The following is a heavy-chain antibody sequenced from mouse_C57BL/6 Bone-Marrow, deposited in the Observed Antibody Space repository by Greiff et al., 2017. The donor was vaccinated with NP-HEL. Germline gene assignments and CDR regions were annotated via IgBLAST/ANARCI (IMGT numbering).Heavy chain of an antibody. CDR1: GFSLSTFGMG. Sequence: QVTLNVSGPGILQPSQTLSLTCSFSGFSLSTFGMGVGWIRQPSGKGLEWLAHIWWDDDKYYNPALKSRLTISKDTSKNQVFLKIANVDTADTATYYCAPYYYGSSYVGYFDVWGTGTTVTVSS. CDR3: APYYYGSSYVGYFDV. D-gene: IGHD1-1*01. V-gene: IGHV8-8*01. CDR2: IWWDDDK. J-gene: IGHJ1*03.